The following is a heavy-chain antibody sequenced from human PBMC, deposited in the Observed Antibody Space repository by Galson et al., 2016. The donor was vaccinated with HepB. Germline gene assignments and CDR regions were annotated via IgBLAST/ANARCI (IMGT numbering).Heavy chain of an antibody. J-gene: IGHJ4*02. CDR2: IFGRGNT. V-gene: IGHV3-53*01. Sequence: SLRLSCAAAGFTVSDNHVTWIRQAPGKGLECVSVIFGRGNTYYADSVEGRFTIPGDNARNTVYLQMNSLRTEDTAVYYCAGYGGNSVWGQGTLVTVSS. CDR3: AGYGGNSV. D-gene: IGHD4-23*01. CDR1: GFTVSDNH.